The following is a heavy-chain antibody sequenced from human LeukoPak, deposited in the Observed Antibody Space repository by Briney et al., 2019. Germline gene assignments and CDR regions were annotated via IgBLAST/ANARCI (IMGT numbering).Heavy chain of an antibody. J-gene: IGHJ4*02. CDR2: IRYDGSNK. V-gene: IGHV3-33*08. CDR3: ARGPPDGSGSYYPGDY. D-gene: IGHD3-10*01. Sequence: GRSLRLSCAASGFTFSSYGMHWVRQAPGKGLEWVAFIRYDGSNKYYADSVKGRFTISRDNSKNTLYLHMNSLRDEDTAVYFCARGPPDGSGSYYPGDYWGQGTLVTVSS. CDR1: GFTFSSYG.